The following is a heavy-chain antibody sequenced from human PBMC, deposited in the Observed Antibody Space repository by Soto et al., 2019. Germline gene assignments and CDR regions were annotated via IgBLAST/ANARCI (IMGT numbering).Heavy chain of an antibody. CDR3: ARGWYYFDF. J-gene: IGHJ4*02. V-gene: IGHV4-38-2*01. CDR2: IYYGGTT. D-gene: IGHD2-15*01. CDR1: VEPMTGGYY. Sequence: SETLSLTCDVSVEPMTGGYYWGWIRQSPGKGLEWIGSIYYGGTTYYNPSLRSRLAISIDASKNQFSLRLTSVTAADTALYFCARGWYYFDFWGRGTLVTVSS.